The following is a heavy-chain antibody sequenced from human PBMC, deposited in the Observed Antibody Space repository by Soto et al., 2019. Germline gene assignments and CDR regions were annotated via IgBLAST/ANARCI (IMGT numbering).Heavy chain of an antibody. J-gene: IGHJ3*02. Sequence: EVQLVESGGGLVQPGGSLRLSCEASGFTFNTYTMNWVRQTPGKGLEWISYISDSSRITYYADSVKGRFTISRVNAKNSLYLQMNSLRDEDTAIYYCARGPYGDYVDAFDIWGQGTMVTVS. CDR2: ISDSSRIT. CDR3: ARGPYGDYVDAFDI. CDR1: GFTFNTYT. V-gene: IGHV3-48*02. D-gene: IGHD4-17*01.